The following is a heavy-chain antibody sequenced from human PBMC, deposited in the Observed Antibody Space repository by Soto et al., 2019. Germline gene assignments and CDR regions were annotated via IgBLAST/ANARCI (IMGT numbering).Heavy chain of an antibody. D-gene: IGHD3-22*01. V-gene: IGHV3-23*01. J-gene: IGHJ4*02. CDR1: GFTYRSYA. CDR2: ITGSGGDT. CDR3: AKGSRDSRQYDFDH. Sequence: EVQLMESGGGLEKPGGSLRLSCAASGFTYRSYAMSWIRQAPGKGLEWVTAITGSGGDTYYADSVNGRFAISRDNSKDTLLLQMNILIAEDTALYYCAKGSRDSRQYDFDHWGQGTLVTVSS.